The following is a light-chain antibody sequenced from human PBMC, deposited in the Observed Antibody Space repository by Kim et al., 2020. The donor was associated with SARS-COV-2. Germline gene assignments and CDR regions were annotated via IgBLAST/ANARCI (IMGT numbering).Light chain of an antibody. CDR2: GAS. CDR3: QQYGSSPAT. Sequence: LSPGERATLSCRASQTVTSNYLAWYQQKPGQAPRLLIYGASSRATGIPDRFSGSGSGTDFTLTISRLEPEDFAVYYCQQYGSSPATFGQGTRWISN. V-gene: IGKV3-20*01. CDR1: QTVTSNY. J-gene: IGKJ1*01.